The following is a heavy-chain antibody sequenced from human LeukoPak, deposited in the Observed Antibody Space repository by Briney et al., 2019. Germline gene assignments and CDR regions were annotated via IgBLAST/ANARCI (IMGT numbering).Heavy chain of an antibody. CDR3: AKDGYCSSTSCYTGDY. J-gene: IGHJ4*02. CDR1: GFTFSSYA. V-gene: IGHV3-23*01. D-gene: IGHD2-2*02. Sequence: GGSLRLSCAASGFTFSSYAMSWVRQAPGKGLEWVSAISGSGGSTYYADSVKGRFIISRDNSKNTLYLQMNSLRAEDTAVYYCAKDGYCSSTSCYTGDYWGQGTLVTVSS. CDR2: ISGSGGST.